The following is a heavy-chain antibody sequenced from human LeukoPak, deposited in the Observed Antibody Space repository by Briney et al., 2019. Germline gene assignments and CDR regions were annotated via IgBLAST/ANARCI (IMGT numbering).Heavy chain of an antibody. J-gene: IGHJ4*02. V-gene: IGHV3-15*01. CDR2: IKSKTDGGTT. CDR1: GFTFSNAW. D-gene: IGHD3-3*01. Sequence: GGSLRLSCAASGFTFSNAWMSWVRQAPGKGLEWVGRIKSKTDGGTTDYAAPVKGRFTISRDDSKNTLYLQMNSLKTEDTAVYYCTTFGGESRITIFGVVNHFDYWGQGTLVTVSS. CDR3: TTFGGESRITIFGVVNHFDY.